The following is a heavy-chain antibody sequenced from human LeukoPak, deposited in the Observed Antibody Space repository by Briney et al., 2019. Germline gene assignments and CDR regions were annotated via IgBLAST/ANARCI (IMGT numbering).Heavy chain of an antibody. V-gene: IGHV4-59*01. Sequence: EPSETLSLTCTVSGGSISSYYWSWIRQPPGKGMEWIGYIYYSGSTNYNPSLKSRVTISVDTSKNQFSLELSSVTAADTAVYYCARVRGALRVPDYWGQGTLVTVSS. CDR3: ARVRGALRVPDY. CDR2: IYYSGST. D-gene: IGHD1-26*01. J-gene: IGHJ4*02. CDR1: GGSISSYY.